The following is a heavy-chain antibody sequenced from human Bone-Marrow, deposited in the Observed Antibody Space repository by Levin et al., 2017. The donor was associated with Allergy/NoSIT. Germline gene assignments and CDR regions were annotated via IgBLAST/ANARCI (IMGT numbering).Heavy chain of an antibody. V-gene: IGHV3-74*01. CDR3: ARGWASHCPDY. J-gene: IGHJ4*02. CDR1: GFTFSSYW. CDR2: INSDGSST. D-gene: IGHD2-2*01. Sequence: GESLKISCAASGFTFSSYWMHWVRQAPGKGLVWVSRINSDGSSTSYADSVKGRFTISRDNAKNTLYLQMNSLRAEDTAVYYCARGWASHCPDYWGQGTLVTVSS.